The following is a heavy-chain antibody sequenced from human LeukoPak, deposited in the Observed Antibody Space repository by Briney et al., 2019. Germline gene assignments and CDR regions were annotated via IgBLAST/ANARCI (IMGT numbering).Heavy chain of an antibody. CDR3: ARGAGRNTDP. CDR2: IYYSGST. D-gene: IGHD1/OR15-1a*01. Sequence: SEILSLTCTVSGGSISSGGYYWSWIRQHPGKGLEWIGYIYYSGSTYYNPSLKSRVTISVDTSKNQFSLKLSSMTAADTAVYYCARGAGRNTDPWGQGTLVTVSS. CDR1: GGSISSGGYY. J-gene: IGHJ5*02. V-gene: IGHV4-31*03.